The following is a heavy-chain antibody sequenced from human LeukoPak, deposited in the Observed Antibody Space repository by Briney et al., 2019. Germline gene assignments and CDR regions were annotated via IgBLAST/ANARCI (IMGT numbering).Heavy chain of an antibody. Sequence: PEGSLRLSCAASGFTFSSYWMNWVRQAPGKGLEWVSSISSSSSYIYYADSVKGRFTISRDNAKNSLYLQMNSLRAEDTAVYYCARDPRHSSSSNYYYYMDVWGKGTTVTVSS. CDR1: GFTFSSYW. D-gene: IGHD6-6*01. V-gene: IGHV3-21*01. CDR2: ISSSSSYI. CDR3: ARDPRHSSSSNYYYYMDV. J-gene: IGHJ6*03.